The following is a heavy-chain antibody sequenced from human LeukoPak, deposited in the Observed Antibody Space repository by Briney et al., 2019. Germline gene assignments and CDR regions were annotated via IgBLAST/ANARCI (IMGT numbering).Heavy chain of an antibody. CDR2: TSSSSSTI. J-gene: IGHJ6*02. Sequence: TGGSLRLSCAASGFTFSIYAMSWVRQAPGKGLEWVSYTSSSSSTIYYADSVKSRFTISRDNAKNSLYLQMNSLRAEDTAVYYCARLRYYGMDVWGQGTTVTVFS. V-gene: IGHV3-48*04. CDR3: ARLRYYGMDV. CDR1: GFTFSIYA.